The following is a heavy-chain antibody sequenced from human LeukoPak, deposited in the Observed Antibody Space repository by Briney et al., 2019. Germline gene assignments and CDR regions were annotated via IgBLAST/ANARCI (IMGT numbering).Heavy chain of an antibody. CDR2: IYTSGST. Sequence: SQTLSLTCTVSGGSISSGNYYWSWIRQPAGKGLEWIGRIYTSGSTNCNPSLKSRVTISVDTSKNQFSLKLSSVTAADTAVYYCARGAQGSGHWFDPWGRGTLATVSS. CDR1: GGSISSGNYY. CDR3: ARGAQGSGHWFDP. D-gene: IGHD3-10*01. V-gene: IGHV4-61*02. J-gene: IGHJ5*02.